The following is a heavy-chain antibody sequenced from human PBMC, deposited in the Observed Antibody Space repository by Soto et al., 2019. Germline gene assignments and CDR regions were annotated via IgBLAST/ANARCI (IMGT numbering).Heavy chain of an antibody. CDR1: GFTFSSVA. Sequence: GGSLRLSCAGSGFTFSSVAMTWVRQAPGKGLEWVPSISGSGDSTYYADSVKGRFTISRDNSKNSLYLQMNSLRAEDTAVYYCARGVRSGEPDYGMDVWGQGTTVTVSS. CDR2: ISGSGDST. V-gene: IGHV3-23*01. CDR3: ARGVRSGEPDYGMDV. D-gene: IGHD3-3*01. J-gene: IGHJ6*02.